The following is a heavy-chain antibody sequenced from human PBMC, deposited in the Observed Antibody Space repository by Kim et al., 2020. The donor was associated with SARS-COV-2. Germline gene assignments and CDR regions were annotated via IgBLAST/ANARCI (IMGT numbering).Heavy chain of an antibody. V-gene: IGHV4-59*01. CDR1: GGSISSYY. D-gene: IGHD3-3*01. J-gene: IGHJ6*03. Sequence: SETLSLTCTVSGGSISSYYWSWIRQPPGKGLEWIGYIYYSGSTNYNPSLKSRVTISVDTSKNQFSLKLSSVTAADTAVYYCARVAYDFWSGYYIPYYYYYMDVWGKGTTVTVSS. CDR2: IYYSGST. CDR3: ARVAYDFWSGYYIPYYYYYMDV.